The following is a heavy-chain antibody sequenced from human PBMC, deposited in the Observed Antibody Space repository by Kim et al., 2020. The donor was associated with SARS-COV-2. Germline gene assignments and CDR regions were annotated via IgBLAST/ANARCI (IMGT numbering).Heavy chain of an antibody. V-gene: IGHV1-69*04. J-gene: IGHJ4*02. D-gene: IGHD4-17*01. Sequence: SVKVSCKASGGTFSSYAISWVRQAPGQGLEWMGRIIPILGIANYAQKFQGRVTITADKSTSTAYMELSTLRSEDTAVYYCAREGDYGGNAPFDYWGQGT. CDR1: GGTFSSYA. CDR3: AREGDYGGNAPFDY. CDR2: IIPILGIA.